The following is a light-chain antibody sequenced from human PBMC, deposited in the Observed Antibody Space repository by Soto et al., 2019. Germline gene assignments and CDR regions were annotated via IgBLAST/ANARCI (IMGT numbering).Light chain of an antibody. Sequence: EIVMTQSTATLSVSPGERATLSCRASQNVRSNLAWYHQKPGQAPRLLISDASTRATGIPARFSGSGSGTEFTLTIPSLQSEDFAVYDCQQYDNWPLSFGGGTRVEIK. CDR1: QNVRSN. J-gene: IGKJ4*01. CDR3: QQYDNWPLS. CDR2: DAS. V-gene: IGKV3-15*01.